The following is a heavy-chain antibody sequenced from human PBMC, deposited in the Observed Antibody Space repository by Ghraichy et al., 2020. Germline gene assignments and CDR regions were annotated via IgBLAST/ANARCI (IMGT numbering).Heavy chain of an antibody. CDR3: TTGSVVAVPASHDGY. V-gene: IGHV3-15*01. Sequence: GGSLRLACAASGFIFNRAWMSWVRQAPGKGLEWVGRLKSDNDGGTADYATPVKGRFTISRDDSKNTLYLQMNSLKIEDTAVYYCTTGSVVAVPASHDGYWGQGTLVTVSS. CDR1: GFIFNRAW. J-gene: IGHJ4*02. CDR2: LKSDNDGGTA. D-gene: IGHD3-22*01.